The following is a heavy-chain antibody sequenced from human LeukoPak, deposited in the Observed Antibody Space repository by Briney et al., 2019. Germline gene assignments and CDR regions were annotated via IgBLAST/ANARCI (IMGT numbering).Heavy chain of an antibody. J-gene: IGHJ4*02. D-gene: IGHD3-10*01. V-gene: IGHV3-21*04. CDR1: GFAFSPYT. Sequence: GGFLRLSCAASGFAFSPYTMNWVRQAPVKGLEWVSSISSSSSYIKYADSVKGRFTISRDNSKNTLYLQMNSLRAEDTAVYYCARAGNYYETPFDYWGQGSLVTVSS. CDR2: ISSSSSYI. CDR3: ARAGNYYETPFDY.